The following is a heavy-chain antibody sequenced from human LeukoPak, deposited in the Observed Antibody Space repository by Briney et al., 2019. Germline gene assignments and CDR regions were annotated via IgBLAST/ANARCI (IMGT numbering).Heavy chain of an antibody. J-gene: IGHJ4*02. CDR2: IKSDGITI. CDR3: LRDLNWSLDQ. V-gene: IGHV3-74*01. D-gene: IGHD1-20*01. Sequence: PGGSLRLSCAASGFTFSNYMMHWVRQAPGKGLVWVSRIKSDGITITYADSVKGRFTISRDNAKNTLYLQMNSLRAEDTDVYYCLRDLNWSLDQWGQGTLVTVSS. CDR1: GFTFSNYM.